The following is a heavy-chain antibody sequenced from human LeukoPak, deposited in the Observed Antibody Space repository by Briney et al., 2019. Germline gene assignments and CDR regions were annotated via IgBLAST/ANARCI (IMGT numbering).Heavy chain of an antibody. CDR3: ASRSLGYSSSPFDY. CDR1: GASISSYY. D-gene: IGHD6-13*01. CDR2: IFYIGNT. V-gene: IGHV4-59*01. Sequence: SETLSLTCTVSGASISSYYWSWIRQPPGRGLEWIGYIFYIGNTNYNPSLESRVTISVDSSKNQFSLKLSSVTAADTAVYYCASRSLGYSSSPFDYWGRGTLVTVSS. J-gene: IGHJ4*02.